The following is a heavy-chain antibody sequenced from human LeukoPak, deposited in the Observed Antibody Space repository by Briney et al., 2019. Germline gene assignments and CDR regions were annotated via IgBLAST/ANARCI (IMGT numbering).Heavy chain of an antibody. CDR3: AKRQSNSWYTYFDY. D-gene: IGHD6-13*01. CDR1: GFTFSSYV. J-gene: IGHJ4*02. CDR2: ISGGGVNT. Sequence: PGGSLRLSCAASGFTFSSYVMSWVRQAPGKGLEWVSGISGGGVNTYYADSVKGRFTISRDNSKNTLHLQMNGLRAEDTAVYYCAKRQSNSWYTYFDYWGQGTLVTVSS. V-gene: IGHV3-23*01.